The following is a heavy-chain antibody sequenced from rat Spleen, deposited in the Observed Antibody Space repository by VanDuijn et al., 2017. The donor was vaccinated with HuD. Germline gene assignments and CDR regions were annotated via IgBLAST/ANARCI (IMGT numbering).Heavy chain of an antibody. Sequence: EVQLVESDGGLVQPGRSLKLSCAASGFTFSDYGMAWVRQTPTKGLEWVATISYGDSFGHSSTYYRDSVKGRFTVSRDNAKSTLYLQMDRMRSEDTANYYCARRNYGGSFAYWGQGTLVTVSS. V-gene: IGHV5-29*01. CDR3: ARRNYGGSFAY. CDR1: GFTFSDYG. CDR2: ISYGDSFGHSST. J-gene: IGHJ3*01. D-gene: IGHD1-11*01.